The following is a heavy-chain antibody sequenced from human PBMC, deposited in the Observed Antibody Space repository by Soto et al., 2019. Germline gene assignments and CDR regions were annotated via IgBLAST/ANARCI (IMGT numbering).Heavy chain of an antibody. Sequence: QVQLQESGPGLVKPSQTLSLTCTVSGGSISRGGYYWSWIRQHPGKGLEWIGYIYYSGSTYYNPSLTSRVTISVDTSKNQFSLKLSSVTAADTAVYYCAGNGGSYVTLIDYWGQGTLVTVSS. D-gene: IGHD5-18*01. CDR1: GGSISRGGYY. CDR3: AGNGGSYVTLIDY. J-gene: IGHJ4*02. V-gene: IGHV4-31*03. CDR2: IYYSGST.